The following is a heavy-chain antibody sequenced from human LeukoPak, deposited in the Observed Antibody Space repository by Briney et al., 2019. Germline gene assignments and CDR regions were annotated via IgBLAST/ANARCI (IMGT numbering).Heavy chain of an antibody. CDR1: GDSVSSNSAA. D-gene: IGHD2-15*01. CDR3: ARGPYCSGGSCYSHLHNWFDP. CDR2: TYYRSKWYN. V-gene: IGHV6-1*01. J-gene: IGHJ5*02. Sequence: SQTLSLTCAISGDSVSSNSAAWNWIRQSPSRGLEWLGRTYYRSKWYNNYAVSVKSRITINPDTSENQFSLQLNSVTPEDTAVYYCARGPYCSGGSCYSHLHNWFDPWGQGTLVTVSS.